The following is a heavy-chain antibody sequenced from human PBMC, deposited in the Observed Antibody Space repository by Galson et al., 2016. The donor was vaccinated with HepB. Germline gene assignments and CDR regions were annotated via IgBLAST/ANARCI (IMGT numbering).Heavy chain of an antibody. J-gene: IGHJ4*02. Sequence: ETLSLTCTVSGGSMRSYYWTWIRQPPGKGLEWIGSIYYSGSTYYNPSLKGRVTISVDTSKNQFSLKLSSVAAADTAVYYCARGPSQQWLGGFDYWGQGTLVTVSS. CDR2: IYYSGST. V-gene: IGHV4-59*08. CDR3: ARGPSQQWLGGFDY. CDR1: GGSMRSYY. D-gene: IGHD6-19*01.